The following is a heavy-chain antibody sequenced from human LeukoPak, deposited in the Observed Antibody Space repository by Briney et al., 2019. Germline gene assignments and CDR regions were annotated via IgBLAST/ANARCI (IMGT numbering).Heavy chain of an antibody. D-gene: IGHD2-8*01. Sequence: GGSLRLSCAASGFTFDDYAMSWVRQAPGKGLEWVSAINSRGDNTYSADSVKGRFTISRDNSKNTLYLQMNSLRAEDTAIYYCAKAPTNTNAIDYWGQGTLVTVSS. CDR1: GFTFDDYA. CDR3: AKAPTNTNAIDY. CDR2: INSRGDNT. V-gene: IGHV3-23*01. J-gene: IGHJ4*02.